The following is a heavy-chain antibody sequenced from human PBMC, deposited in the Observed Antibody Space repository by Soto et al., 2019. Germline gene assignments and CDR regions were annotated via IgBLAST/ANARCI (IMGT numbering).Heavy chain of an antibody. Sequence: SETLSLTCTVSGGSISSYYWSWIRQPPGKGLEWIGYIYYSGSTNYNPSLKSRVTISVDTSKNQFSLKLSSVTAADTAVYYCARDSYSSSWYYAFDIWGQGTMVTVSS. CDR1: GGSISSYY. J-gene: IGHJ3*02. D-gene: IGHD6-13*01. CDR2: IYYSGST. CDR3: ARDSYSSSWYYAFDI. V-gene: IGHV4-59*01.